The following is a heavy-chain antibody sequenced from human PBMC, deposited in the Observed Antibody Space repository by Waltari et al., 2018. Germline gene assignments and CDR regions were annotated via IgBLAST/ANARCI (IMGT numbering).Heavy chain of an antibody. CDR1: GYRCTDYY. V-gene: IGHV1-69-2*01. CDR3: VTALGDRSSASRPFDV. D-gene: IGHD3-10*01. CDR2: VDPEDGET. Sequence: DVQLLQSGTELKKPGSTVKISCQVSGYRCTDYYIPWVQQAPGKGPQWMGLVDPEDGETIYAERFQGRVTITADTSTETAFMELSSLTSDDTAVYYCVTALGDRSSASRPFDVWGLGTLITVSS. J-gene: IGHJ3*01.